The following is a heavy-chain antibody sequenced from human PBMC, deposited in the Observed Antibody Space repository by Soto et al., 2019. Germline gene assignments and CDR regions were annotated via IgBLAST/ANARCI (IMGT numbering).Heavy chain of an antibody. V-gene: IGHV2-5*02. CDR3: ARKTGTTQSTDYYYYMDV. Sequence: QITLKESGPTLVKPTQTLTLTCTFSGFSLSTSGVGVGWIRQPPGKALEWLALIYWDDDKRYSPSLKSRLTITKDTSKNQVVLTMTNMDPVDTATYYCARKTGTTQSTDYYYYMDVWGKGTTVTVSS. CDR1: GFSLSTSGVG. J-gene: IGHJ6*03. D-gene: IGHD1-1*01. CDR2: IYWDDDK.